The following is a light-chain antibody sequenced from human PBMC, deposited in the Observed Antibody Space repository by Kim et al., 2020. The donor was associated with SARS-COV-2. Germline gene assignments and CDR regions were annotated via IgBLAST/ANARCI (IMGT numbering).Light chain of an antibody. Sequence: SVSPGQTASISCSGDKLGDKYACWYQQKPGQSPVLVIYQDSQRPSGIPERFSGSNSGNTATLTISGTQALDEADYYCQSWASSTVVFGGGTQLTVL. CDR3: QSWASSTVV. CDR2: QDS. J-gene: IGLJ2*01. V-gene: IGLV3-1*01. CDR1: KLGDKY.